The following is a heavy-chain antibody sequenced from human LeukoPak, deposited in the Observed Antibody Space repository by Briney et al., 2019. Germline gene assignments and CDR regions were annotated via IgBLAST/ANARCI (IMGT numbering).Heavy chain of an antibody. CDR3: ARDSLAEADAFDI. CDR2: IYHSGST. J-gene: IGHJ3*02. Sequence: SETLSLTCTVSGGSISSGGYYWGWIRQPPGKGLEWIGYIYHSGSTYYNPSLKSRVTISVDRSKNQFSLKLSSVTAADTAVYYCARDSLAEADAFDIWGQGTMVTVSS. D-gene: IGHD3-16*02. CDR1: GGSISSGGYY. V-gene: IGHV4-30-2*01.